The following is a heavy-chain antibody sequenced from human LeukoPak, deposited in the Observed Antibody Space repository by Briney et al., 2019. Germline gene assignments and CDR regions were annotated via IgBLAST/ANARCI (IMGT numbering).Heavy chain of an antibody. CDR1: GFTFSSYG. J-gene: IGHJ4*02. Sequence: GGSLRLSCAAPGFTFSSYGMHWVRQAPGKGLEWVAFIRYDGSNKYYADSVKGRFTISRDNSKNTLYLQMNSLRAEDTAVYYCAKGGQLDFDYWGQGTLVTVSS. D-gene: IGHD6-13*01. CDR3: AKGGQLDFDY. V-gene: IGHV3-30*02. CDR2: IRYDGSNK.